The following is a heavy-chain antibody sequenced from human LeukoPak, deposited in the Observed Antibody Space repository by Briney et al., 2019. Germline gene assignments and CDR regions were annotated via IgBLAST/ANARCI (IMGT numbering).Heavy chain of an antibody. CDR2: IRSKANRYAT. Sequence: GGSLRISCAASGFTFSGSAMHWVRQASGKGLEWVGRIRSKANRYATTYAASVKGRSTISRDDSKNTAFLEMNSLKTEDTAVYYCIDYWGQGTLVTVSS. CDR1: GFTFSGSA. CDR3: IDY. J-gene: IGHJ4*02. V-gene: IGHV3-73*01.